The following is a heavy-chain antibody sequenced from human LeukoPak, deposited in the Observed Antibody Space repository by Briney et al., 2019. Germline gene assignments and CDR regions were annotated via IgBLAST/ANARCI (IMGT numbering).Heavy chain of an antibody. CDR3: ARASSSSSGYGYYYYYMDV. D-gene: IGHD6-6*01. V-gene: IGHV4-30-4*08. Sequence: SETLSLTCTVSGGSISSGDYYWSWTRQPPGKGLEWIGYIYYSGSTYYNPSLKSRVTISVDTSKNQFSLKLSSVTAADTAVYYCARASSSSSGYGYYYYYMDVWGKGTTVTVSS. CDR2: IYYSGST. J-gene: IGHJ6*03. CDR1: GGSISSGDYY.